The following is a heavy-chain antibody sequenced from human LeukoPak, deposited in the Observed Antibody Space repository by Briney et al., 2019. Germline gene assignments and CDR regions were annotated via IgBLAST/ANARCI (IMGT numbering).Heavy chain of an antibody. CDR3: ATCKGDCYFNF. V-gene: IGHV3-15*01. CDR1: GFTFSNAW. CDR2: VKSKAVGETT. Sequence: GGSLRLSCAASGFTFSNAWMNWVRQAPGKGLEWVARVKSKAVGETTSYAAPVKGRFSILRDDSRDMVYLQMNSLEAEDTAVYYCATCKGDCYFNFWGQGTLVIVSS. J-gene: IGHJ4*02. D-gene: IGHD2-21*02.